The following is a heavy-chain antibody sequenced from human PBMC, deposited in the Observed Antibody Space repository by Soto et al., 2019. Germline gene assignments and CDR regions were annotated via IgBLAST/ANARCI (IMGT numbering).Heavy chain of an antibody. D-gene: IGHD5-18*01. V-gene: IGHV1-69*13. CDR3: ASCGYSYGYEYYYYGMEV. CDR2: IIPIFGTA. Sequence: SVKVSCKASGGTFSSYAISWVRQAPGQGLEWMGGIIPIFGTANYAQKFQGRVTITADESTSTAYMELSSLRSEDTAVYYCASCGYSYGYEYYYYGMEVWGQGTTVTLSS. CDR1: GGTFSSYA. J-gene: IGHJ6*02.